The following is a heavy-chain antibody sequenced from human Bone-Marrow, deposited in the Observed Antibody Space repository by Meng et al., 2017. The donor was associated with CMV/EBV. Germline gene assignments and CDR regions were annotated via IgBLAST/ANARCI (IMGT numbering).Heavy chain of an antibody. CDR3: ARSNWNWFDP. D-gene: IGHD1-20*01. Sequence: GSLRLSCTVSGGSISSISYYWGWIRQPPGKGLEWIGSIYYSGSTYYNPSLKSRVTISVDTSKNQFSLKLSSVTAADTAVYYCARSNWNWFDPWGQGTLVTVSS. J-gene: IGHJ5*02. CDR1: GGSISSISYY. CDR2: IYYSGST. V-gene: IGHV4-39*07.